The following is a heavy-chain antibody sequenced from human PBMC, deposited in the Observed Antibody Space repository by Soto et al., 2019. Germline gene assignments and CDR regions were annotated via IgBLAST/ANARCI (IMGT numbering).Heavy chain of an antibody. CDR2: FIPIFGTA. Sequence: QVQLVQSGAEVKKPGSSVKVSCKASGGTFSSYAISWVRQAPGQGLEWMGGFIPIFGTANYAQKFQGRVTITADESTSTAYMELSSLRSEDTAVYYCARGGRHYDFWSGHPRTGYYYYYGMDVWGQGTTVTVSS. J-gene: IGHJ6*02. D-gene: IGHD3-3*01. CDR1: GGTFSSYA. CDR3: ARGGRHYDFWSGHPRTGYYYYYGMDV. V-gene: IGHV1-69*01.